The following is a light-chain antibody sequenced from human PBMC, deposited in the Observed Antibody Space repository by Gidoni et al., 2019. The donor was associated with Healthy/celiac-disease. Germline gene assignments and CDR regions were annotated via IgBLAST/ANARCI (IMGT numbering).Light chain of an antibody. Sequence: DIQMPQSPSSLSASVGDRVTIPCQARQDISNYLNWYQQKPGQAPKLLIYDASNLETGVPSRFSGSGSGTDFTFTISSLQPEDIATYYCQQYDNLPLTFGGGTKVEIK. CDR1: QDISNY. CDR2: DAS. J-gene: IGKJ4*01. V-gene: IGKV1-33*01. CDR3: QQYDNLPLT.